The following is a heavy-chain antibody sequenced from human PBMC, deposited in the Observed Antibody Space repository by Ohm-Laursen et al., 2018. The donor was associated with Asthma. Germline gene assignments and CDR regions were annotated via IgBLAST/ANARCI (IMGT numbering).Heavy chain of an antibody. V-gene: IGHV3-21*01. CDR3: ARDGFGYYYGMDV. CDR1: GFTFSSYS. Sequence: SLRLSCAAPGFTFSSYSMNWVRQAPGKGLEWVSSISSSSSYIYYADSVKGRFTISRDNAKNSLYLQMNSLRAEDTAVYYCARDGFGYYYGMDVWGQGTTVTVSS. D-gene: IGHD2-2*03. J-gene: IGHJ6*02. CDR2: ISSSSSYI.